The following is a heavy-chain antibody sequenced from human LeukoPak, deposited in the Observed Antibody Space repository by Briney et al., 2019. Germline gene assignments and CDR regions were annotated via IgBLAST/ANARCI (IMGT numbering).Heavy chain of an antibody. Sequence: GASVKDSCKASGGTFSSYAISWVRQAPGQGLEWMGGIIPIFGTANYAQKFQGRVTITADESTSTAYMELSSLRSEDTAVYYCARGHYDILTGRFDYWGQGTLVTVSS. J-gene: IGHJ4*02. V-gene: IGHV1-69*13. CDR3: ARGHYDILTGRFDY. CDR1: GGTFSSYA. D-gene: IGHD3-9*01. CDR2: IIPIFGTA.